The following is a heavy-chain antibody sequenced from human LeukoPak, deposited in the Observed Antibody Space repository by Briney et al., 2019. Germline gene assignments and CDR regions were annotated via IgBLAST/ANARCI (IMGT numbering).Heavy chain of an antibody. D-gene: IGHD3-10*01. CDR2: ISYDGSDK. J-gene: IGHJ4*02. V-gene: IGHV3-30*18. Sequence: PAGSLRLSCAASGFTFSTYGMHWVRQAPGKELHWVAVISYDGSDKYYADSVKCRFTVSRDNSKNTLYLQMNSLRPEDTAVYYCAKDRDRGIIRRGYGSGNTGDYYIDSWGRGTLVTVSS. CDR3: AKDRDRGIIRRGYGSGNTGDYYIDS. CDR1: GFTFSTYG.